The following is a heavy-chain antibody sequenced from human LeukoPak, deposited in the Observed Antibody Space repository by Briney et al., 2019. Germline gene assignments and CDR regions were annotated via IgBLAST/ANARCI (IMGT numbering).Heavy chain of an antibody. CDR1: GFTVSSNY. D-gene: IGHD6-19*01. CDR2: IYSGGST. Sequence: GGSLRLSCAASGFTVSSNYMSWVRQAPGKGLEWVSVIYSGGSTYYADSVKGRFTISRHNSKNTLYLQMNSLRAEDTAVYYCARDKSGFGSGQLEYWGQGTLVTVSS. V-gene: IGHV3-53*04. CDR3: ARDKSGFGSGQLEY. J-gene: IGHJ4*02.